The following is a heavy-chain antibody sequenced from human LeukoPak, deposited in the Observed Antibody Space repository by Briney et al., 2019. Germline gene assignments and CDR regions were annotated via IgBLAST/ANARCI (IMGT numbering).Heavy chain of an antibody. V-gene: IGHV4-61*02. J-gene: IGHJ3*02. Sequence: SQTLSLTCSVSGGSISCGSYYWSWIRQPAGKGLEWIGRIYTSGSTNYNPSLKSRVTISVDTSKNQFSLKLSSVTAADTAVYYCARGGYGDAFDIWGQGTMVTVSS. CDR2: IYTSGST. CDR1: GGSISCGSYY. CDR3: ARGGYGDAFDI. D-gene: IGHD5-12*01.